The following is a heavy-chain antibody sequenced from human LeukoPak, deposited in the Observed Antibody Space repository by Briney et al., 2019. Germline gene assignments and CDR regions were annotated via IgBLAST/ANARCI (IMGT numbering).Heavy chain of an antibody. Sequence: GASVKVSCKASGYTFTGYYMHWVRQAPGQGLEWMGRINPNSGGTNYAQKFQGRVTMTRDTSISTAYMELSRLRSDDTAVYYCARDVAGGKSGLNDYWGQGTLVTVSS. CDR3: ARDVAGGKSGLNDY. V-gene: IGHV1-2*06. D-gene: IGHD4-23*01. CDR2: INPNSGGT. CDR1: GYTFTGYY. J-gene: IGHJ4*02.